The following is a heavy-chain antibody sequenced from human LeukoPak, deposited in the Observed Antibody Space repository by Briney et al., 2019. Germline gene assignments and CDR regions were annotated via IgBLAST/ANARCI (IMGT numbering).Heavy chain of an antibody. Sequence: PGASLRLSCAASGFTFSSYAMSWVRQAPGKGLEWVSAISGSGGSTYYADSVKGRFTISRDNSENTLYLQMNSLRAEDTAVYYCAKTGYSYGLPRVAFDIWGQGTMVTVSS. D-gene: IGHD5-18*01. J-gene: IGHJ3*02. V-gene: IGHV3-23*01. CDR3: AKTGYSYGLPRVAFDI. CDR1: GFTFSSYA. CDR2: ISGSGGST.